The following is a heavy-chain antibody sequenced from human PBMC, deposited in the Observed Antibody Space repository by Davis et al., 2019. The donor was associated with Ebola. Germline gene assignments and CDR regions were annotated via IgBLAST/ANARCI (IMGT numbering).Heavy chain of an antibody. J-gene: IGHJ6*02. CDR3: ARVTGRLGLYV. CDR1: GGSFSGYY. Sequence: SETLSLTCAVYGGSFSGYYWSWIRQPPGKGLEWIGYIYYSGSTNYNPSLKSRVTISVDTSKNQFSLKLSSVTAADTAVYYCARVTGRLGLYVWGQGTTVTVSS. CDR2: IYYSGST. V-gene: IGHV4-59*12. D-gene: IGHD3-16*01.